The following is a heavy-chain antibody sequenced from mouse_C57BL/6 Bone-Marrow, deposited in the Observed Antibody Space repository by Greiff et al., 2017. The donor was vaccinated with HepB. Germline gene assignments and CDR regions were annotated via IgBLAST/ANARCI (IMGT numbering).Heavy chain of an antibody. J-gene: IGHJ4*01. Sequence: VMLVESGPGLVQPSQSLSITCTVSGFSLTSYGVHWVRQSPGKGLEWLGVIWSGGSTDYNAAFISRLSISKDNSKSKVFFKMNSLQADDTAIYYCARGGVTTRYAMDYWGQGTSVTVSS. CDR1: GFSLTSYG. CDR3: ARGGVTTRYAMDY. CDR2: IWSGGST. D-gene: IGHD2-5*01. V-gene: IGHV2-2*01.